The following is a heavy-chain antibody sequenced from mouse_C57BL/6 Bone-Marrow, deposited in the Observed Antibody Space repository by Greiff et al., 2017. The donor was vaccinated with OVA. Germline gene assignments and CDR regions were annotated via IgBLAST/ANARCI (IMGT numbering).Heavy chain of an antibody. CDR1: GFTFSSYA. CDR3: ASFYYFGY. CDR2: ISDGGSYT. V-gene: IGHV5-4*01. Sequence: EVQRVESGGGLVKPGGSLKLSCAASGFTFSSYAMSWVRQTPEKRLEWVATISDGGSYTYYPDNVKGRFTISRDNAKNNLYLQMSHLKSEDTAMYYCASFYYFGYWGQGTTLTVSS. J-gene: IGHJ2*01.